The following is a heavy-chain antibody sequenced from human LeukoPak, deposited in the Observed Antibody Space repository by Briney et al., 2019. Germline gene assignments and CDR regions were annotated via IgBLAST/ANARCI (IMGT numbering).Heavy chain of an antibody. CDR1: GFTFTTYA. D-gene: IGHD3-22*01. J-gene: IGHJ4*02. CDR2: ISGSGANT. CDR3: ARRKYDSSGFDY. Sequence: GGSLRLSCAASGFTFTTYAMSWFRQAPGKGLEWVSAISGSGANTYYSDSVKGRFTISRDNSKDTLYLQMNSLRAEDTAIYFCARRKYDSSGFDYWGQETLVTVSS. V-gene: IGHV3-23*01.